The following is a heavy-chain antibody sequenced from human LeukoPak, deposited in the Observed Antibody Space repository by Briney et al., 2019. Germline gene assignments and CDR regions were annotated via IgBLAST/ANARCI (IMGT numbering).Heavy chain of an antibody. V-gene: IGHV4-4*02. CDR2: IYHSGST. J-gene: IGHJ4*02. Sequence: PSETLSLTCAVSGGSISSSNWWSWVRQPPGKGLEWIGEIYHSGSTNYNPSLKSRVTISVDKSKNQFSLKLSYVTAADTAVYYCARQRQWPYYFDYWGQGTLVTVSS. CDR1: GGSISSSNW. D-gene: IGHD6-19*01. CDR3: ARQRQWPYYFDY.